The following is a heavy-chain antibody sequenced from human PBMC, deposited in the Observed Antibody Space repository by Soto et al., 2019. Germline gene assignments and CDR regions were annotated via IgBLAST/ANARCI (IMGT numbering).Heavy chain of an antibody. CDR2: VHHSWGS. Sequence: QVQLQESGPGLVKPSETLSLSCTVSGGSISSYYWSWFRQSPGKRMEWIGYVHHSWGSSYNPSLQSRAPISPATSKSQFSLKVTSVTATDTAVYYCARQGFGPLHGLVDVWGQGTTVTVSS. D-gene: IGHD3-10*01. V-gene: IGHV4-59*08. CDR3: ARQGFGPLHGLVDV. J-gene: IGHJ6*02. CDR1: GGSISSYY.